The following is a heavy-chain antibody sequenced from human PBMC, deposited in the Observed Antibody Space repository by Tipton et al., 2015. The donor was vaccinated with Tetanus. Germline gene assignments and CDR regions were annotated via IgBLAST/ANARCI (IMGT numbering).Heavy chain of an antibody. D-gene: IGHD2-2*01. V-gene: IGHV4-4*02. CDR3: AREVPAAGHFDS. Sequence: TLSLTCAVSGGSISSNYWWSWVRQSPGTGLEWIGYVYYNGNTHYNPALKSRVTISVDTSKNQFSLKLSSVTAADTAIYYCAREVPAAGHFDSWGQGTLVTVSS. CDR2: VYYNGNT. CDR1: GGSISSNYW. J-gene: IGHJ4*02.